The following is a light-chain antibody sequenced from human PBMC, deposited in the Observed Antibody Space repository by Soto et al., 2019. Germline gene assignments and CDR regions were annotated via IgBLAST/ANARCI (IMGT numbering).Light chain of an antibody. CDR2: DTS. CDR1: QSVSRF. J-gene: IGKJ2*02. CDR3: QQYDNWPPCT. Sequence: EIVMTQSPATLSVSPGERGTLSCRASQSVSRFLAWYQQRPGQAPRLLIYDTSTRATGVPARFSGSGSGTEFSLTISSLQSEDFAVYYCQQYDNWPPCTFGQGTNLEVK. V-gene: IGKV3-15*01.